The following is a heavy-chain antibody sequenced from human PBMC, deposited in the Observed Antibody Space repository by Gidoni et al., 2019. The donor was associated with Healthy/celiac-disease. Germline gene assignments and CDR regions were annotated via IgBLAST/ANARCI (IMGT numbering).Heavy chain of an antibody. CDR2: ILSNDEK. Sequence: QVTFMESGPVLVTPTAPLTLPRTVSGFSSPNARMGVSWIRQPPGKALEWLAHILSNDEKSYSTSLKSRLTISKDTSKSQVVLTMTNMDPVDTATYYCARIGWFPPWYFDLWGRGTLVTVSS. V-gene: IGHV2-26*01. CDR1: GFSSPNARMG. J-gene: IGHJ2*01. CDR3: ARIGWFPPWYFDL. D-gene: IGHD2-15*01.